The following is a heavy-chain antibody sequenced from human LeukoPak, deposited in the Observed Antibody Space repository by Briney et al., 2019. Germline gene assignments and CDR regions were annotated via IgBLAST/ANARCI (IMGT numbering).Heavy chain of an antibody. CDR1: GGSISSYY. J-gene: IGHJ4*02. V-gene: IGHV4-59*01. D-gene: IGHD6-19*01. CDR2: VYYNGST. CDR3: ARGLGSGWPFDY. Sequence: SETLSLTCTVSGGSISSYYWTWIRQPPGRGLEYIGYVYYNGSTNYNPSLKSRVTISVDTSKNQFSLKLTSITAADTAMYYCARGLGSGWPFDYWGQGTLVTVLS.